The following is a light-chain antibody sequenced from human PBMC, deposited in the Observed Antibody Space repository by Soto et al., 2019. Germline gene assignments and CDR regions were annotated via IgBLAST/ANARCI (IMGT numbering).Light chain of an antibody. Sequence: EIVLTQSPGTLSLSPGERATLSCRASQSVSRNYLAWYQQKPGQAPRLLIYDASSRATGTPDRFSGSGSGTDFTLTISRLEPEDFAVYYCQQYGNSPRITFGPGTKVDIK. J-gene: IGKJ3*01. CDR3: QQYGNSPRIT. CDR2: DAS. CDR1: QSVSRNY. V-gene: IGKV3-20*01.